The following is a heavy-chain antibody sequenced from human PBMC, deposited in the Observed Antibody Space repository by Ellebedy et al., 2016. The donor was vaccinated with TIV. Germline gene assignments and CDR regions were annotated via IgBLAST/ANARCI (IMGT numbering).Heavy chain of an antibody. J-gene: IGHJ4*02. CDR2: IVGGGA. CDR1: GFTFSPYA. V-gene: IGHV3-23*01. Sequence: PGGSLRLSCAASGFTFSPYAMARVRQAPGKGLEWVSGIVGGGAEKYADSVKGRFTISRDNSKRTVDLQMRSVRAEDTAVYFCAKDRTSGDGYWVFDSWGQGTMVSVSS. D-gene: IGHD2-21*02. CDR3: AKDRTSGDGYWVFDS.